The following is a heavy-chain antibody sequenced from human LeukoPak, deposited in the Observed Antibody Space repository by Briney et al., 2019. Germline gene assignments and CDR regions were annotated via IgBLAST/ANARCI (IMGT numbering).Heavy chain of an antibody. CDR1: GFTFNDYY. J-gene: IGHJ4*02. D-gene: IGHD3-10*02. CDR3: ARAKSDRQMFRANVQDY. CDR2: IFDRSSYI. V-gene: IGHV3-11*05. Sequence: PGGSLRLSYAASGFTFNDYYMMGMPQAPGKGREGVSHIFDRSSYIRSADSVKGRVTVSRQKARKSLYLQMNRVRAEDAALYYCARAKSDRQMFRANVQDYWGEGELVTVSS.